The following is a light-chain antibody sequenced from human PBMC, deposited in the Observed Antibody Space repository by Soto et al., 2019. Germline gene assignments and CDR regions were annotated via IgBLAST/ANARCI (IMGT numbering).Light chain of an antibody. V-gene: IGLV2-14*03. J-gene: IGLJ2*01. CDR1: SADIGAFNY. CDR2: DVS. Sequence: QSALTQPASVSGSPGQSITISCAGTSADIGAFNYVSWYQHHPGKAPKLLIYDVSDRPSGVSTHFSASKSANTASLTISGLQADDEADYYCSSYSTSSALVFGGGTKLTVL. CDR3: SSYSTSSALV.